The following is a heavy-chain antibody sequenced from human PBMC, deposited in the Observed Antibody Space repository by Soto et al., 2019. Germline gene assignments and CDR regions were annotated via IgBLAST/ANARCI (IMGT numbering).Heavy chain of an antibody. Sequence: GGSLRLSCAASGFTFSSYAMSWVRQAPGKGLEWVSAISGSGGSTYYADSVKGRFTISRDNSKNTLYLQMNSLRAEDTAVYYCAKMVVRQQLVGAFDYWGQGTLVTVSS. D-gene: IGHD6-13*01. CDR2: ISGSGGST. CDR3: AKMVVRQQLVGAFDY. J-gene: IGHJ4*02. CDR1: GFTFSSYA. V-gene: IGHV3-23*01.